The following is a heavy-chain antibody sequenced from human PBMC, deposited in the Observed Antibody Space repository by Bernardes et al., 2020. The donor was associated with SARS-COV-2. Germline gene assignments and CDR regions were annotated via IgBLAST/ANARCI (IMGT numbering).Heavy chain of an antibody. V-gene: IGHV3-66*02. CDR2: IYSGGST. CDR3: ARDGHCGGDCYAGAFDI. J-gene: IGHJ3*02. D-gene: IGHD2-21*01. Sequence: VGSLLLSCAASGFTVRSTYMSWVRQAPGQGLEWVSVIYSGGSTYYADSVKGRFTISRDNSKNTLYLQMNSLRAEDTAVYYCARDGHCGGDCYAGAFDIWGQGTMVTVSS. CDR1: GFTVRSTY.